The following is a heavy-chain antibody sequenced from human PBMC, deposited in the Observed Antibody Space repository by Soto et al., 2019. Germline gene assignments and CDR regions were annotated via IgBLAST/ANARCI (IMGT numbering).Heavy chain of an antibody. CDR3: ARGGYYYDSSGYSDDAFDI. D-gene: IGHD3-22*01. CDR2: ISYDGSNK. CDR1: GFTFSSYA. Sequence: GSLRLSCAASGFTFSSYAMHWVRQAPGKGLEWVAVISYDGSNKYYADSVKGRFTISRDNSKNTLYLQMNSLRAEDTAVYYCARGGYYYDSSGYSDDAFDIWGQGTMVTVSS. J-gene: IGHJ3*02. V-gene: IGHV3-30-3*01.